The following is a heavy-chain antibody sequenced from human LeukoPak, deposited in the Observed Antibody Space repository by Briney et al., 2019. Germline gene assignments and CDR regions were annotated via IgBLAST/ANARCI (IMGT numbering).Heavy chain of an antibody. J-gene: IGHJ4*02. D-gene: IGHD3-9*01. CDR3: ARNLYDFLTGFDS. CDR2: IRSSSSII. V-gene: IGHV3-48*02. CDR1: GFTFSTYS. Sequence: GGSLRLSCAASGFTFSTYSMNWVRQSPGKGLEWVSYIRSSSSIIHYADSVKGRFTISSDNAKSSLYLQMNSLRDEDTAVYYCARNLYDFLTGFDSWGQGTLVTVSS.